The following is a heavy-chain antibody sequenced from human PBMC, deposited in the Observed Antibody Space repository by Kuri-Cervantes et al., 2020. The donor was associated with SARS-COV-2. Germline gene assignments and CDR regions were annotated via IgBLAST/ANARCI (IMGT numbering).Heavy chain of an antibody. V-gene: IGHV3-30*03. D-gene: IGHD6-13*01. CDR1: GFTFSDYG. J-gene: IGHJ4*02. Sequence: GGSLRLSCAASGFTFSDYGMYWVRQAPDKGVEWMTTMSYDGSNKYDVDSVKGRFTSSRDNSKNTLFLQMSSLRDEDTAIYYCAHHPGIGPAGSPIDFWGPGTLVTCSS. CDR3: AHHPGIGPAGSPIDF. CDR2: MSYDGSNK.